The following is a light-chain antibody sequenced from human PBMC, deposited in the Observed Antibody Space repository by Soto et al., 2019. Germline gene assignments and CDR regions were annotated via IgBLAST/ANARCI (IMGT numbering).Light chain of an antibody. CDR3: QQYGSSLTWT. CDR2: GAS. J-gene: IGKJ1*01. CDR1: QSVFNNY. Sequence: ESVLTQSPGTLSLSPGERVTLSCRASQSVFNNYLAWYQQKPGQAPRLLIYGASTRDTGIPDRFGGSGSGTDFTLTITRLEPEDFAVYYCQQYGSSLTWTFGQGTTVEIK. V-gene: IGKV3-20*01.